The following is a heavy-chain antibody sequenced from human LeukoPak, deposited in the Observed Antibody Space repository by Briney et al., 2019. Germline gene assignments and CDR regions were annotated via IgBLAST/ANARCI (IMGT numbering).Heavy chain of an antibody. CDR2: ISGSSNYI. V-gene: IGHV3-21*01. Sequence: GGSLRLSCATSGSTFSDRSISWVRQAPGKGLEWVAYISGSSNYINYADSVKGRFTISRDNAKTSVYLQMNSLRAEDTAVYYCAREPSGWYVDYWGQGTLVTVSS. J-gene: IGHJ4*02. CDR3: AREPSGWYVDY. D-gene: IGHD6-19*01. CDR1: GSTFSDRS.